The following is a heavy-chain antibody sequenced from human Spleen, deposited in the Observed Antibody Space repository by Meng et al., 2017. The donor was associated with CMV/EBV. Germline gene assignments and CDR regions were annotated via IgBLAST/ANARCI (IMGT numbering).Heavy chain of an antibody. Sequence: SETLSLTCSVSGDSVGSGDYYWSWIRQHPGKGLEWIGYIFYRGSTNYNPSLKSRVTISVDTSKNQFSLKVSSVTAADTAIYYCMRGGGIGVAGYWGQGTLVTVSS. V-gene: IGHV4-61*08. CDR1: GDSVGSGDYY. D-gene: IGHD6-19*01. J-gene: IGHJ4*02. CDR3: MRGGGIGVAGY. CDR2: IFYRGST.